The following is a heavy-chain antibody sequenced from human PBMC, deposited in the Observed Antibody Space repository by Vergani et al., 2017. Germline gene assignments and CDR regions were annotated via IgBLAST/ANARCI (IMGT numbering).Heavy chain of an antibody. V-gene: IGHV4-61*02. Sequence: QVHLNEAGPGLVKPSQTLSLTCTVSGASITSGSFYWSWIRQPAGKGLEWIGRIHASGTKNYNPSLRSRVTLSVDTSKNQLSLKMISMTAADTAVYYCARAAPRYREVYYYYMDVWGKGTTVTVSS. J-gene: IGHJ6*03. CDR1: GASITSGSFY. CDR2: IHASGTK. CDR3: ARAAPRYREVYYYYMDV. D-gene: IGHD5-18*01.